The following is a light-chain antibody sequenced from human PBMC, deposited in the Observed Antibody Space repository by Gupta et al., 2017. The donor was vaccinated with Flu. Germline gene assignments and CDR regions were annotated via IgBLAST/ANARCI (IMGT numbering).Light chain of an antibody. CDR2: AAS. Sequence: PSFLSASVGDRVTITCRASQGISSYLAWYQQKPGKAPKLLIYAASTLQSGVPSRFSGSGSGTEFTLTISSLQPEDFATYYCQQLNSYPRTFGQGTKLEIK. J-gene: IGKJ2*01. CDR1: QGISSY. V-gene: IGKV1-9*01. CDR3: QQLNSYPRT.